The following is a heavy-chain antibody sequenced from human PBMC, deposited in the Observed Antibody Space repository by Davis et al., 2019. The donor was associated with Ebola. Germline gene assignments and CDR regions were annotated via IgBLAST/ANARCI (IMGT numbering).Heavy chain of an antibody. D-gene: IGHD3-3*01. CDR3: AREDYDFWSGFLGVKRGFDY. J-gene: IGHJ4*02. CDR1: GGSFSGYY. CDR2: INHSGST. Sequence: SETLSLTCAVYGGSFSGYYWSWIRQPPGKGLEWIGEINHSGSTNYNPSLKSRVTISVDTSKNQFSLQLNSVTPEDTAVYYCAREDYDFWSGFLGVKRGFDYWGQGTLVTVSS. V-gene: IGHV4-34*01.